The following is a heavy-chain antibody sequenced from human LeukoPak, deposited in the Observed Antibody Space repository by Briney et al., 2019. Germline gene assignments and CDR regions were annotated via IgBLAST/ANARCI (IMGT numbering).Heavy chain of an antibody. CDR3: ARAWGIAAAGTFDY. CDR1: GGSISSSSYY. D-gene: IGHD6-13*01. Sequence: SETLSLTCTVSGGSISSSSYYWGWIRQPPGKGLELIGSIYYSGTTYYNPSLKSRVTISVDTSKNQFSLKLSSVTAADTAVYYCARAWGIAAAGTFDYWGQGTLVTVSS. V-gene: IGHV4-39*07. CDR2: IYYSGTT. J-gene: IGHJ4*02.